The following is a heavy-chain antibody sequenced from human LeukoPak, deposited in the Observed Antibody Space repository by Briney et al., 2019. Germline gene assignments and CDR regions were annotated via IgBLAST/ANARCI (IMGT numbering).Heavy chain of an antibody. CDR1: GYTFTSYG. CDR2: ISAYNGNT. Sequence: GASVKVSCKASGYTFTSYGISWVRQAPGQGLEWMGWISAYNGNTNYAQKFQGRVTITADESTSTAYLELSSLRSEDTAVYYCARDWYYYDSSGYYYALRYWGQGTLVAVSS. V-gene: IGHV1-18*01. CDR3: ARDWYYYDSSGYYYALRY. D-gene: IGHD3-22*01. J-gene: IGHJ4*02.